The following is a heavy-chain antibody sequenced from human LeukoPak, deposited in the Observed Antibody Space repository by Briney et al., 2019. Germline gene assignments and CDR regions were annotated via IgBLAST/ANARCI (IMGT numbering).Heavy chain of an antibody. CDR2: INPNSGGT. V-gene: IGHV1-2*02. Sequence: GASVKVSCKASGYTFTGYYMHWVRQAPGQGLEWMGWINPNSGGTNYAQKFQGRVTMTRDTSISTAYMELSRLRSDDTAVYYCARVEVVATIPFDYWGQGTLVTVSS. J-gene: IGHJ4*02. D-gene: IGHD5-12*01. CDR3: ARVEVVATIPFDY. CDR1: GYTFTGYY.